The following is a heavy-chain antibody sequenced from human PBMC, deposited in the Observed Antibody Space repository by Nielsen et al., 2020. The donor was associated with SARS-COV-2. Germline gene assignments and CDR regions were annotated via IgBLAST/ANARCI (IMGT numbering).Heavy chain of an antibody. CDR2: VYSSGST. Sequence: SETLSLTCTVSGGSITSYYWSWIRQPPGKGLEWIGYVYSSGSTSYNPSRKGRVTISVDTSKNQFSLSLSSVTAADTAVYYCARHAPGYYDYWGQGTLVTVSS. D-gene: IGHD3-22*01. CDR3: ARHAPGYYDY. J-gene: IGHJ4*02. V-gene: IGHV4-59*08. CDR1: GGSITSYY.